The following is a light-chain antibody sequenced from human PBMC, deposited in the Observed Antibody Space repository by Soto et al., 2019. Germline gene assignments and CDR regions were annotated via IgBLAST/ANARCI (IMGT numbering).Light chain of an antibody. CDR1: QYINTR. Sequence: EILLTQSPATLSSFPGDRVTLSCRASQYINTRLAWYQHRPGQPPRILIYQTSIRDAGIPARFSASGTGTDFTLTISDVQPEDFAVYYCHQRSSWPLSFGGGTQVDIK. CDR3: HQRSSWPLS. J-gene: IGKJ4*01. CDR2: QTS. V-gene: IGKV3D-11*01.